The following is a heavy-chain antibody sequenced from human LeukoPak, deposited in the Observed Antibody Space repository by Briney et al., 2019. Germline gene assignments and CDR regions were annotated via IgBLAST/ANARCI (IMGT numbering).Heavy chain of an antibody. CDR1: GFSLSGYW. CDR3: ASAEGDS. CDR2: NNGDGSTT. V-gene: IGHV3-74*01. J-gene: IGHJ5*01. Sequence: GGSLRLSCVASGFSLSGYWMYWVRQAPGKGLMYISRNNGDGSTTNYADVVKGRFTMSRDNVKNTLYLQTYSLRAEDTAVYFCASAEGDSWGQGTLVTVSS.